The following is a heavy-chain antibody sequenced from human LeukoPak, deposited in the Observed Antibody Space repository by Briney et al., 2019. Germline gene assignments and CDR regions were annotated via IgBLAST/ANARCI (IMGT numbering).Heavy chain of an antibody. CDR3: AREGVIVY. J-gene: IGHJ4*02. D-gene: IGHD3-16*02. Sequence: SETLSLTCTVSGGSISSGGYYWSWIRQPAGKGLEWIGCIYTSGSTNYNPSLKSRVTISVDTSKNQFSLKLSSVTAADTAVYYCAREGVIVYWGQGTLVTVSS. CDR2: IYTSGST. V-gene: IGHV4-61*02. CDR1: GGSISSGGYY.